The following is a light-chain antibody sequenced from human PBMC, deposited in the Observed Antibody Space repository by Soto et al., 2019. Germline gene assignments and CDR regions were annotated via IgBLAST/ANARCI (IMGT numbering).Light chain of an antibody. CDR1: QSVGSSN. V-gene: IGKV3-20*01. Sequence: EIVLTQSPGTLSLSPGERATLSCRASQSVGSSNLAWYQQKPGQAPRLLLYGASSRATGIPDRFSGSGSGTDFTLTISRLGPEDFAVYYCQQYETFGGGTRVEIK. J-gene: IGKJ4*01. CDR3: QQYET. CDR2: GAS.